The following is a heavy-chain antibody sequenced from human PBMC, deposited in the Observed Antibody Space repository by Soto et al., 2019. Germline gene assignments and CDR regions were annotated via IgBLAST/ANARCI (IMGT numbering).Heavy chain of an antibody. J-gene: IGHJ5*02. CDR3: ARHRSDSSSWLNWFDP. D-gene: IGHD6-13*01. CDR1: GGSISSSSYY. V-gene: IGHV4-39*01. Sequence: SETLSLTCTVSGGSISSSSYYWGWIRQPPGKGLEWIGSIYYSGSTYYNPSLKSRVTISVDTSKNQFSLKLSSVTAADTAVYYCARHRSDSSSWLNWFDPWGQGTLVTVSS. CDR2: IYYSGST.